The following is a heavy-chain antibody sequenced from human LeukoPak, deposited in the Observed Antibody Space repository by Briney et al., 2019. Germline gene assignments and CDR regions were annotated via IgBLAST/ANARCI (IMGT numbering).Heavy chain of an antibody. Sequence: GGSLRLSCAASGFTFSSYAMSWVRQAPGKGLEWVSATSGSGGSTYYADSVKGRFTISRDNSKNTLYLQMNSLRAEDTAVYYCARDRYIVGANSLPSQYWGQGTLVTVSS. V-gene: IGHV3-23*01. J-gene: IGHJ4*02. D-gene: IGHD1-26*01. CDR1: GFTFSSYA. CDR2: TSGSGGST. CDR3: ARDRYIVGANSLPSQY.